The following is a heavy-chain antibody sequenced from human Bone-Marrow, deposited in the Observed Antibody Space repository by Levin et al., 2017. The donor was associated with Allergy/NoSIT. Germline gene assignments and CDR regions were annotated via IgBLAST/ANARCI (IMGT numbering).Heavy chain of an antibody. J-gene: IGHJ4*02. CDR2: IYPNSGGT. CDR3: AREAASSGWYDKLDY. CDR1: GYTFTDYY. Sequence: ASVKVSCKASGYTFTDYYIHWVRQTPRQGLEWMGWIYPNSGGTSYAQKFQGRVTVTRDTSMNTAYMELSGLTFDDTALYYCAREAASSGWYDKLDYWGQGTLVTVSS. D-gene: IGHD6-19*01. V-gene: IGHV1-2*02.